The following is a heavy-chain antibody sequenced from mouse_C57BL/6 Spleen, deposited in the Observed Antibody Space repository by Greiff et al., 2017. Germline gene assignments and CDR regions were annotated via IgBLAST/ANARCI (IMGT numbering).Heavy chain of an antibody. CDR2: ISYSGST. CDR3: ARRWDGYFDV. V-gene: IGHV3-8*01. J-gene: IGHJ1*03. D-gene: IGHD1-1*02. CDR1: GYSITSAY. Sequence: EVMLVESGPGLAKPSQTLSLTCSVTGYSITSAYWNWIRKFPGTKLEYMGYISYSGSTYYNPSLKRRISITRYTSKNQYYLQLNSETTEDTATYYCARRWDGYFDVWGTGTTVTVSS.